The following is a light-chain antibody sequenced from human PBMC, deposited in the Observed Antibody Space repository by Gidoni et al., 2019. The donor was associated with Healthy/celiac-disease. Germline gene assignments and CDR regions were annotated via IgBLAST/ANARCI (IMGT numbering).Light chain of an antibody. V-gene: IGLV1-44*01. CDR1: SPNIESNT. Sequence: QSVLTQPPSASGTPGQTVTISCSVSSPNIESNTVNWYQQLPGTAPKLLIYSNNQRPSGVPDRFSGSKSGTSASLAISGLQSEDEADYYCAAWDDSLNGHVVFGGGTKLTVL. J-gene: IGLJ2*01. CDR2: SNN. CDR3: AAWDDSLNGHVV.